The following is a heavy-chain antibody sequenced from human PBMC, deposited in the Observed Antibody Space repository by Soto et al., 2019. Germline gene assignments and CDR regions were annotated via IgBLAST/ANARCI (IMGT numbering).Heavy chain of an antibody. CDR3: ASEVGGYYYYYYGMDV. CDR2: IYYSGST. J-gene: IGHJ6*02. CDR1: GGSISSSIYY. V-gene: IGHV4-39*01. Sequence: PSETLSLTWTVSGGSISSSIYYWGGIRQPPGKVLEWIGSIYYSGSTYYNPSLKSRVTISVDTSKNQFSLKLSSVTAADTAVYYCASEVGGYYYYYYGMDVWGQGTTVTVSS. D-gene: IGHD3-3*01.